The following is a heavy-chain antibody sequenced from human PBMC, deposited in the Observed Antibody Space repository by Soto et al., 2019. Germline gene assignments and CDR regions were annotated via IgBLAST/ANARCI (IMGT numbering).Heavy chain of an antibody. D-gene: IGHD1-1*01. CDR1: GLTLSDHY. Sequence: GSLRVSCAASGLTLSDHYISWSRQAPGKGLEWTGYSSNSGSFTRSAVSVKGRFSISRDNAKNSLYLQINSLRGDDTAIYYCVRAGDNYNLLDYWGQGTTVTLSS. J-gene: IGHJ4*02. V-gene: IGHV3-11*06. CDR3: VRAGDNYNLLDY. CDR2: SSNSGSFT.